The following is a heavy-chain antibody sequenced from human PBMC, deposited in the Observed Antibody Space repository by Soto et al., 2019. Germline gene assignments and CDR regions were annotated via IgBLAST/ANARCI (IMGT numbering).Heavy chain of an antibody. Sequence: EVQLLESGGGLVQPGGSLRLSCAASGFTFSSYAMSWVRQAPGKGLEWVSTISGSGTGTYYAYSVTGRFTISRDNSKNTLYLQMNSLRAEDTAVYYCAKRGRGAGAFDYGGQGTLVTVSS. CDR3: AKRGRGAGAFDY. CDR1: GFTFSSYA. CDR2: ISGSGTGT. D-gene: IGHD3-16*01. J-gene: IGHJ4*02. V-gene: IGHV3-23*01.